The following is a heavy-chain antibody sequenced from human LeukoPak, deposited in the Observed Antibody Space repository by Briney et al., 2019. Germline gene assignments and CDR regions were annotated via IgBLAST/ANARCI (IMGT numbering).Heavy chain of an antibody. Sequence: SETLSLTCTVSGGSISSYYWSWIRQSPGKGLEWLGYVHDSAGTIHNPSLKSRVTISVDTSKNQFSLKLSSVTAADTAVYYCARVLEDSYGYRWFDPWGQGTLVTVSS. CDR3: ARVLEDSYGYRWFDP. V-gene: IGHV4-59*01. D-gene: IGHD5-18*01. J-gene: IGHJ5*02. CDR2: VHDSAGT. CDR1: GGSISSYY.